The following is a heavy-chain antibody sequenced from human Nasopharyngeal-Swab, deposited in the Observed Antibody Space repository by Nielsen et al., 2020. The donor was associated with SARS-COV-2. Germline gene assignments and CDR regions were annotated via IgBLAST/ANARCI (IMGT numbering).Heavy chain of an antibody. J-gene: IGHJ4*02. D-gene: IGHD6-13*01. Sequence: GESLKISCAASGFTFSSHTMSWVRQAQGKGLEWVSSTSSTSTYIYYADSVKGRFTISSDNAQNSLVLQMNSLRAEDTAVYYCARVFSTSWYLDYWGQGTLVTVSS. CDR2: TSSTSTYI. CDR1: GFTFSSHT. CDR3: ARVFSTSWYLDY. V-gene: IGHV3-21*01.